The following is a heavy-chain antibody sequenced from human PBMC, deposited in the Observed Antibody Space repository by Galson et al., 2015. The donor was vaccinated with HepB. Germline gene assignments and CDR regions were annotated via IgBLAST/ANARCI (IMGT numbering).Heavy chain of an antibody. Sequence: ETLSLTCTVSGVSISSTNYFWGWIRQPPGKGLEWIGSIYYTGSTYYNSSLKDRVTMSVDTSKNQFSLKLSSVTAADTAIYFCARLYTGGLENYFDYWAREPWSPSPQ. D-gene: IGHD2-8*02. V-gene: IGHV4-39*01. CDR3: ARLYTGGLENYFDY. CDR1: GVSISSTNYF. J-gene: IGHJ4*02. CDR2: IYYTGST.